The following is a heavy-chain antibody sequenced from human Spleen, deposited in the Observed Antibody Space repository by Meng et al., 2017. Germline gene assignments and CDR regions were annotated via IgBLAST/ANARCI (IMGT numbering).Heavy chain of an antibody. CDR3: ARDENISLGKLFGDY. D-gene: IGHD2-21*01. J-gene: IGHJ4*02. V-gene: IGHV1-2*06. CDR1: GYTFTAYY. CDR2: INPDTGDT. Sequence: QGRLVQPWAEVKKPVASVKVSCKPSGYTFTAYYIHWVRQAPGQGLEWMGHINPDTGDTLYAQKFQGRVSMTGDTSISTAYVELSGLRSDDTAVYYCARDENISLGKLFGDYWGQGTLVTVSS.